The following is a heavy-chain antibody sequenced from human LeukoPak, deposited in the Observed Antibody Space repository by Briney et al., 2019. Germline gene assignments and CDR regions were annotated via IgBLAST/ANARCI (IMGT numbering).Heavy chain of an antibody. CDR3: ARGAYSYGYRGYFDY. CDR2: IHYSGST. J-gene: IGHJ4*02. V-gene: IGHV4-39*07. CDR1: GGSISSSSYY. Sequence: SETLSLTCTVSGGSISSSSYYWGWIRQPPGKGLEWIGSIHYSGSTYYNPSLKSRVTISVDTSKNQFSLKLSSVTAADTAVYYCARGAYSYGYRGYFDYWGQGTLVTVSS. D-gene: IGHD5-18*01.